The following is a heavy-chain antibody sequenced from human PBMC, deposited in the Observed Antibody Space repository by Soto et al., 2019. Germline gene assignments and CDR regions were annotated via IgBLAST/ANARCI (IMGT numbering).Heavy chain of an antibody. V-gene: IGHV1-2*04. CDR1: GYTFTGYS. D-gene: IGHD3-22*01. CDR3: ASPLRGVDYYDSSGYYPLDY. Sequence: QVQLVQSGAEVKKPGASVKVSCKASGYTFTGYSMHWVRQAPGQGLEWMGWINPNSGGTNYAQKFQGWVTMTRDTPISTAYMELSRLRSDDTAVYYCASPLRGVDYYDSSGYYPLDYWGQGTLVTVSS. J-gene: IGHJ4*02. CDR2: INPNSGGT.